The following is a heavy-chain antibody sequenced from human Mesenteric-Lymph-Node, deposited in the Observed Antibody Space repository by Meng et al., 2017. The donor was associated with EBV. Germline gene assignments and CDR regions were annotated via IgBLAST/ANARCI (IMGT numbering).Heavy chain of an antibody. V-gene: IGHV4-61*01. CDR3: ARVSGPYYSPWFDP. D-gene: IGHD2/OR15-2a*01. Sequence: QVQLEEPGPGLVKPSETLSLTCPVSGDSVSSTRCYWSWIRQPPGRGLEWIGYIFNSESTNYNPSLRSRATISVDTSRNQFSLTLNSVTAADTAVYYCARVSGPYYSPWFDPWGQGSLVTVSS. J-gene: IGHJ5*02. CDR2: IFNSEST. CDR1: GDSVSSTRCY.